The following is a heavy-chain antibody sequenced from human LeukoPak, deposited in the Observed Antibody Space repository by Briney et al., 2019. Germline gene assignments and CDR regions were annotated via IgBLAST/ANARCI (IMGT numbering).Heavy chain of an antibody. Sequence: GGSLRLSCAASGFTFSGYAMSWVRQAPGKGLEWVSAISGSGGSTYYADSVKGRFTISRDNSKNTLYLQMNSLRAEDTAVYYCAKGETTVTAAAYYYYGMDVWGQGTTVTVSS. V-gene: IGHV3-23*01. CDR3: AKGETTVTAAAYYYYGMDV. CDR1: GFTFSGYA. D-gene: IGHD4-17*01. J-gene: IGHJ6*02. CDR2: ISGSGGST.